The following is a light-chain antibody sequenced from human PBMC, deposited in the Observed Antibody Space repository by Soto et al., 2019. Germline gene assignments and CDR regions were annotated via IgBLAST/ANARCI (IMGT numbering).Light chain of an antibody. V-gene: IGKV3-11*01. CDR1: QSVSSY. J-gene: IGKJ2*01. CDR2: DAS. CDR3: QQRSNWPPYT. Sequence: EIVLTQSPATLSLSPGERATLSCRASQSVSSYLAWYQQKPGQGPRLLIYDASNRATGIPARFSGSGSGTDSTLTISSLEPEDFAVYYCQQRSNWPPYTFGQGTKLEIK.